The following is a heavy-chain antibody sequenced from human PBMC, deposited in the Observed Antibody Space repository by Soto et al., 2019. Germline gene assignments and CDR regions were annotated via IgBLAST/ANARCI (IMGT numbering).Heavy chain of an antibody. Sequence: XASLSLTFTVSGGSISSGTYYWGWIRQPPGKGLEWIGSLYYTGRTYYSPSLKSRVTISVDTSKNHFSLNLTSVTAADTAVYYCARSLARGVIGWFDPCGQRTLVTVSS. CDR3: ARSLARGVIGWFDP. V-gene: IGHV4-39*02. J-gene: IGHJ5*02. CDR1: GGSISSGTYY. CDR2: LYYTGRT. D-gene: IGHD3-10*01.